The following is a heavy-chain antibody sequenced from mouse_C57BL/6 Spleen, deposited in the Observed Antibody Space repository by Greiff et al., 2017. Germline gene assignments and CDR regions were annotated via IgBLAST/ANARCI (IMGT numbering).Heavy chain of an antibody. V-gene: IGHV1-72*01. Sequence: QVQLQQPGAELVKPGASVTLSCKASGYTFTSYWMHWVKQRPGRGLEWIGRIDPNSGGTKYNEKFKSKATLTVDKPSSTAYMQLSSLTSEDSAVYYCGKSGDPLFAYWGQGTLVTVSA. CDR3: GKSGDPLFAY. J-gene: IGHJ3*01. D-gene: IGHD3-1*01. CDR2: IDPNSGGT. CDR1: GYTFTSYW.